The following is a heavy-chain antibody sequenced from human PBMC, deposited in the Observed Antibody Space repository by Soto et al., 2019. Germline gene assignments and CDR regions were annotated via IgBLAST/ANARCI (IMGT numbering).Heavy chain of an antibody. J-gene: IGHJ4*02. D-gene: IGHD3-3*01. CDR3: TIGEFWGGYYLFDY. V-gene: IGHV3-15*01. CDR2: IKSKTDGGTT. CDR1: GFTFSNVW. Sequence: GGSLRLSSAASGFTFSNVWMSCVRQAPGKGLEWVGRIKSKTDGGTTDYAPPVKGRSTLSRDDSNNTPDLQMNSLKTEDTAVYYCTIGEFWGGYYLFDYWGQGTLATVSS.